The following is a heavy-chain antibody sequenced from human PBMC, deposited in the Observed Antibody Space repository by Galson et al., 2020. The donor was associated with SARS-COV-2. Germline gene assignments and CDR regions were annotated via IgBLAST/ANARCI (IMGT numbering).Heavy chain of an antibody. J-gene: IGHJ3*02. CDR1: GFTFSNAW. CDR2: IKSKTDGGTT. CDR3: TTGGTITIFGVVIILSAFDI. D-gene: IGHD3-3*01. V-gene: IGHV3-15*01. Sequence: GESLKISCAASGFTFSNAWMSWVGQAPGKGLEWVGRIKSKTDGGTTDYAAPVKGRFTISRDDSKNTLYLQMNSLKTEDTAVYYCTTGGTITIFGVVIILSAFDIWGQGTMVTVSS.